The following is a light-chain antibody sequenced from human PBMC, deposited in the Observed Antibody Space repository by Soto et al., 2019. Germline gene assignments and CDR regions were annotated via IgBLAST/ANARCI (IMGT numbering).Light chain of an antibody. CDR2: GAS. J-gene: IGKJ1*01. Sequence: EIVLTQSPGTLSLSPGEGATLSCRVSQSVTGSYLAWYQQKPGQAPRLLIYGASTRATGIPDRFSGSGSGTDFTLTICRLEPEDFAVYCCQQYGSSPPTFGQGTKVEMK. V-gene: IGKV3-20*01. CDR3: QQYGSSPPT. CDR1: QSVTGSY.